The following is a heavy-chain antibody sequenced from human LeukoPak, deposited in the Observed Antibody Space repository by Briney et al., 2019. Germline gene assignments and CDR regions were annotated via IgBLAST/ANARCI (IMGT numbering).Heavy chain of an antibody. CDR3: VRSPACSSGTCYPNWYDP. CDR2: TYPGDSNT. J-gene: IGHJ5*02. CDR1: GCSFTNNW. V-gene: IGHV5-51*01. D-gene: IGHD2-15*01. Sequence: GGSLQISCKGSGCSFTNNWIGWVRQMPGKGLEGMGITYPGDSNTRYSPSFQGQVTISADKSISSAYLQLSSLKASDTAMYYCVRSPACSSGTCYPNWYDPWGQGTLVTVSS.